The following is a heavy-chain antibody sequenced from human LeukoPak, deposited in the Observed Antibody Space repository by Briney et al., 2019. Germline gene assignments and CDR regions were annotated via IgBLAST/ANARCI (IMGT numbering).Heavy chain of an antibody. D-gene: IGHD3-10*01. CDR3: ATHYGSGSYQETNYFDY. J-gene: IGHJ4*02. CDR2: ISGSGGST. CDR1: GFTFSSYS. V-gene: IGHV3-23*01. Sequence: GGSLRLSCAASGFTFSSYSMNWDRQAPGKGLEWVSAISGSGGSTYYADSVKGRFTISRDNSKNTLYLQMNSLRAEDTAVYYCATHYGSGSYQETNYFDYWGQGTLVTVSS.